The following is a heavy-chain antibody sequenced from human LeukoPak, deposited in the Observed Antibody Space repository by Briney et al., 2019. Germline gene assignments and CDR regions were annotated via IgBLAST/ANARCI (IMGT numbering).Heavy chain of an antibody. D-gene: IGHD3-22*01. CDR1: GYTFTSYD. J-gene: IGHJ4*02. CDR3: ARVFSAPYDSSGYLPY. Sequence: GASVKVSCKASGYTFTSYDINWVRQATGQGLEWMGWMNPNSGNTGYAQKFQGRVTMTRNTSISTAYMELSSLRSEDTAVYYCARVFSAPYDSSGYLPYWGQGTLVTVSS. CDR2: MNPNSGNT. V-gene: IGHV1-8*01.